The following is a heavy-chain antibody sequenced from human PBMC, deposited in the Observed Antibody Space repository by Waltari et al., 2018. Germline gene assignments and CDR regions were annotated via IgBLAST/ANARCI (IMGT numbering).Heavy chain of an antibody. D-gene: IGHD3-22*01. V-gene: IGHV3-53*02. CDR1: GFTVSSNY. CDR2: IYGSGST. J-gene: IGHJ2*01. Sequence: EVQLVETGGGLIQPGGSLRLSCAASGFTVSSNYMSWVRQAPGKGLEWVSVIYGSGSTYYADSVKGRFTISRDNSKNTLYLQMNSLRAEDTAVYYWARDNYDRSAWYFDLWGRGTLVTVSS. CDR3: ARDNYDRSAWYFDL.